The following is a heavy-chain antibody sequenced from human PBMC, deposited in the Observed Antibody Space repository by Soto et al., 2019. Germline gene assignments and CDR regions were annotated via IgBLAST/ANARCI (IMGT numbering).Heavy chain of an antibody. Sequence: SETLSLTCTISGGSISSYYWSWIRQPPGKGLEWIGYIYYSGSTNYNPSLKSRVTISVDTSKNQFSLKLSSVTAADTAVYYCAREDIVATIFDYWGQGTLVTVSS. D-gene: IGHD5-12*01. J-gene: IGHJ4*02. CDR3: AREDIVATIFDY. V-gene: IGHV4-59*01. CDR2: IYYSGST. CDR1: GGSISSYY.